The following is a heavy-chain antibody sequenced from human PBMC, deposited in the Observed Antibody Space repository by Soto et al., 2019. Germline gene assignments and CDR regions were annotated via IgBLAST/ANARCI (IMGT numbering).Heavy chain of an antibody. Sequence: EVQLVESGGGLVQPGGSLRLSCAASGFTISGHWMHWVRQAPGKGLVWVSRINSEGSSTTYADSVKGRFTITRDNAKNTHFLQMNSLVVEDAAVYYGARSCGGNDGCFDPWGQGRLVTVSS. CDR1: GFTISGHW. D-gene: IGHD2-21*01. CDR2: INSEGSST. J-gene: IGHJ5*02. V-gene: IGHV3-74*01. CDR3: ARSCGGNDGCFDP.